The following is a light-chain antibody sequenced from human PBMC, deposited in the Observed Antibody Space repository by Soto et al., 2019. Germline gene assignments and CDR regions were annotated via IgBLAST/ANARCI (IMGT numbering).Light chain of an antibody. CDR3: QQYGSSPSSWT. Sequence: EIVMTQSPATLSVSPGERATLSCRASQSVSSNLAWYQQKPGQAPRLLIYGASSRATGIPDRFSGSGSGTDFTLTISRLEPEDFAVYYCQQYGSSPSSWTFGQGTKVDIK. CDR1: QSVSSN. CDR2: GAS. J-gene: IGKJ1*01. V-gene: IGKV3-20*01.